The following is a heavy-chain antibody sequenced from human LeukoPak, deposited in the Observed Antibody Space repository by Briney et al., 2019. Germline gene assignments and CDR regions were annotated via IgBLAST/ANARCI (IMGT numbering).Heavy chain of an antibody. V-gene: IGHV3-30*18. CDR2: ISYDGSNK. Sequence: GGSLRLSCAASGFTLSSYGMHWVRQAPGKGLEWVAVISYDGSNKYYADSVKGRFTISRDNSKNTLYLQMNSLRAEDTAVYYCAKDDRWLAYYFDYWGQGTLVTVSS. CDR3: AKDDRWLAYYFDY. CDR1: GFTLSSYG. J-gene: IGHJ4*02. D-gene: IGHD6-19*01.